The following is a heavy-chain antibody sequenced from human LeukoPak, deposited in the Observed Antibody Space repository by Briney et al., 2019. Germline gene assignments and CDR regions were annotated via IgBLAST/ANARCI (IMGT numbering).Heavy chain of an antibody. CDR3: ARGGGGYTRRNGMDV. CDR2: INPNSGGT. D-gene: IGHD5-12*01. Sequence: GASVKVSCKASGYTFTGYYMHWVRQAPGQGLEWMGWINPNSGGTNYAQKFQGRVTMTRDTSISTAYMELSRLRSDDTAVYYCARGGGGYTRRNGMDVWGQGTPVTVSS. V-gene: IGHV1-2*02. CDR1: GYTFTGYY. J-gene: IGHJ6*02.